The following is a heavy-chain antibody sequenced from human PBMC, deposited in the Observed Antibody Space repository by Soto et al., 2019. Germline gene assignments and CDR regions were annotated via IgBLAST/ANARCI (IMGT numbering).Heavy chain of an antibody. Sequence: EVQLVESGGGLVRPGGSLRLSCAASGFTFSYYWMHWVRQAPGKGLVWVSRIHSDGSSTTYADFVKGRFIISGDNARNTVYLQMNSVRVEDTAVYYCARGDSGAFDLWGQGTVVTVSS. J-gene: IGHJ3*01. D-gene: IGHD1-26*01. CDR3: ARGDSGAFDL. CDR1: GFTFSYYW. V-gene: IGHV3-74*01. CDR2: IHSDGSST.